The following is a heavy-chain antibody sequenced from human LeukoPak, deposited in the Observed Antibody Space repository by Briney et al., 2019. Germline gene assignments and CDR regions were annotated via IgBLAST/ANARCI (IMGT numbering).Heavy chain of an antibody. V-gene: IGHV3-21*01. Sequence: GGSLRLSCAASGFTFSDHSINWVRQAPGKGLEWVSYISGSSTYINYADSVKGRFTISRDNAKTSVYLQMNSLRAEDTAVYYCAREPSGWYVDYWGQGTLVTVSS. CDR3: AREPSGWYVDY. J-gene: IGHJ4*02. CDR1: GFTFSDHS. D-gene: IGHD6-19*01. CDR2: ISGSSTYI.